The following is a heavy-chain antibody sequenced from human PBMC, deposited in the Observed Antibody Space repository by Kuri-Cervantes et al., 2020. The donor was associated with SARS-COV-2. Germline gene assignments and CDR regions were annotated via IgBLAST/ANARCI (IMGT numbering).Heavy chain of an antibody. Sequence: GESLKISCAASGFTFSNYCMHWVRQAPGKGLEWLAIISYAGSKKYYADSVKGRFTISGDNSKNTLCPQMNSLGADDSAVYYCARDSLASGWLFDNWGQGTLVTVSS. J-gene: IGHJ4*02. CDR1: GFTFSNYC. CDR2: ISYAGSKK. V-gene: IGHV3-30*04. D-gene: IGHD6-19*01. CDR3: ARDSLASGWLFDN.